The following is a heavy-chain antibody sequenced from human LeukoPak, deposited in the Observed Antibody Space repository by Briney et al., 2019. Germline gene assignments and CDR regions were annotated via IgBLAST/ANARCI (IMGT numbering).Heavy chain of an antibody. Sequence: GGSLRLSCAASGFTFSSYAMHWVRQAPGKGLEWVAFIRYDGNYKYYADSVKGRFTISRDNSKNTLYLQMNSLRADDTAVYYCAKGDAARVCWFDPWGQGTLVTVSS. CDR3: AKGDAARVCWFDP. V-gene: IGHV3-30*02. CDR1: GFTFSSYA. D-gene: IGHD6-13*01. CDR2: IRYDGNYK. J-gene: IGHJ5*02.